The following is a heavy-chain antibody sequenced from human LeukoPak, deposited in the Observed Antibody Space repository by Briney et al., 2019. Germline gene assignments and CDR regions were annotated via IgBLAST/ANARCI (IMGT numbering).Heavy chain of an antibody. D-gene: IGHD1-14*01. V-gene: IGHV4-4*07. Sequence: PSETLSLTCTVSGGSISSYYWSWIRQPAGKGLEWIGRIYTSGSTNYNPSLKSRVTMSVDTSKNQFSLKLSSVTAADTAVYYCARDYIGIETFWFDPWGQGTLVTVSS. CDR1: GGSISSYY. J-gene: IGHJ5*02. CDR2: IYTSGST. CDR3: ARDYIGIETFWFDP.